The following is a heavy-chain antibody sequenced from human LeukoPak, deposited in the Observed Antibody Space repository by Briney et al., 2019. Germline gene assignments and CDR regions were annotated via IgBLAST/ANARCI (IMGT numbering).Heavy chain of an antibody. J-gene: IGHJ3*02. D-gene: IGHD3-22*01. CDR1: GFTFSSYS. V-gene: IGHV3-48*02. CDR3: ARIFTYYYDSTGYVRSFDI. CDR2: ISSSSSTI. Sequence: GGSLRLSCAASGFTFSSYSMNWVRQAPGKGLEWVSYISSSSSTIYYADSVKGRFTISRDNAKNSLYLQMNSLRDEDTAVYYCARIFTYYYDSTGYVRSFDIWGQGTMVTVSS.